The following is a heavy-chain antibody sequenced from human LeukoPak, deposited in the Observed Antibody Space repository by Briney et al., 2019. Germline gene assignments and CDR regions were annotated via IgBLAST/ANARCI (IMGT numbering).Heavy chain of an antibody. CDR2: ISYDGSNK. CDR1: GFTFSSYG. CDR3: AKERASRDDY. V-gene: IGHV3-30*18. Sequence: SGGSLRLSCAASGFTFSSYGMHWVRQAPGKGLEWVAVISYDGSNKYYADSVKGRFTISRDNSKNTLYLQMNSPRAEDTAVYYCAKERASRDDYWGQGTLVTVSS. J-gene: IGHJ4*02.